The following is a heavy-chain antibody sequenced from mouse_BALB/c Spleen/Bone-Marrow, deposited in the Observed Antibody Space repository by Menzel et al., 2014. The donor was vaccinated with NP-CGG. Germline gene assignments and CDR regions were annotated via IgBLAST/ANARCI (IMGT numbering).Heavy chain of an antibody. CDR2: IYPGDGDT. V-gene: IGHV1-82*01. CDR3: ARPLNWDPYAMDY. CDR1: GYAFSSSW. Sequence: VQLQQSGPELVKPGASVKISCKASGYAFSSSWMNWVKQRPGRGLEWIGRIYPGDGDTKYNGKFKGKATLTADKSSSTAYMQLSSLTSVDSAVYFCARPLNWDPYAMDYWGQGTSVTVSS. J-gene: IGHJ4*01. D-gene: IGHD4-1*02.